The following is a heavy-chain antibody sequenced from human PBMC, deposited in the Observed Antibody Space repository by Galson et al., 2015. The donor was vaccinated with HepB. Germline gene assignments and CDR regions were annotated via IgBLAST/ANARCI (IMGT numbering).Heavy chain of an antibody. CDR1: GLTFSTYT. CDR3: ARQDEPRWRFDY. Sequence: LPCAAPGLTFSTYTMNRVRQAPGKGLDWLPPIRSSGTYMYYADSMEGRFTISRDNAKNSLYLQMNTLTAEDTAVYYCARQDEPRWRFDYWGQGTLVTVSS. D-gene: IGHD4-23*01. J-gene: IGHJ4*02. CDR2: IRSSGTYM. V-gene: IGHV3-21*04.